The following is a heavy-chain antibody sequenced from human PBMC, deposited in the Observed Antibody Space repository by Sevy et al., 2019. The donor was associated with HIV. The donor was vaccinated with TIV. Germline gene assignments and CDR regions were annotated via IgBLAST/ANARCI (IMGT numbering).Heavy chain of an antibody. D-gene: IGHD3-16*01. CDR1: GGTFSSYA. V-gene: IGHV1-69*13. Sequence: ASVKVSCKDSGGTFSSYAISWVRQAPGQGLEWMGGIIPMFGKVNYAQNFQGRVTITADEFTTTAYMELSSLKSEVTAVYYGARGTSSCIRMRCSDNQYFGLDVWGQGTTVTVSS. J-gene: IGHJ6*02. CDR2: IIPMFGKV. CDR3: ARGTSSCIRMRCSDNQYFGLDV.